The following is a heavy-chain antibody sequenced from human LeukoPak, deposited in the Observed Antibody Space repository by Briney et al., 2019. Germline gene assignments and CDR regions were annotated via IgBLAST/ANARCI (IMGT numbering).Heavy chain of an antibody. V-gene: IGHV1-2*06. Sequence: ASVKVSCKASGYTFTGYYMHWVRQAPGQGLEWMGRINPNSGGTNYAQKFQGRVTMTRDTSISTAYMELSRLRSDDTAVYYCARTGGRRTGYYVGVYNWFDPWGQGTLVSLL. CDR1: GYTFTGYY. CDR3: ARTGGRRTGYYVGVYNWFDP. J-gene: IGHJ5*02. CDR2: INPNSGGT. D-gene: IGHD3-3*01.